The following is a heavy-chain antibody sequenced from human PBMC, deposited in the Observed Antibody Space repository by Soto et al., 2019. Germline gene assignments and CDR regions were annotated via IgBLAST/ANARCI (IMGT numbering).Heavy chain of an antibody. J-gene: IGHJ3*02. CDR2: MNPNSGNT. D-gene: IGHD6-13*01. Sequence: TGQGLEWMGWMNPNSGNTGYAQKFQGRVTMTRNTSISTAYMELSSLRSEDTAVYYCARYSSSWYGDAFDIWGQGTMVTVSS. V-gene: IGHV1-8*01. CDR3: ARYSSSWYGDAFDI.